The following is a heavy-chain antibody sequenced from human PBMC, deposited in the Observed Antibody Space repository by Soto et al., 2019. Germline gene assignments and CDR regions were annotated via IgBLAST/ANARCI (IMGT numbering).Heavy chain of an antibody. V-gene: IGHV4-59*01. CDR1: GGSIRSYF. J-gene: IGHJ2*01. CDR3: AVPGPHGL. Sequence: QMQLQASGPGLVKPSETLSLTCTVSGGSIRSYFWSWIRQAPGKRLEWLGYVYHNGKTNYNPSLGSDLTWSVDASKNRLSLTLKPVPAADAAVYNCAVPGPHGLWGRGTLVTVAS. CDR2: VYHNGKT.